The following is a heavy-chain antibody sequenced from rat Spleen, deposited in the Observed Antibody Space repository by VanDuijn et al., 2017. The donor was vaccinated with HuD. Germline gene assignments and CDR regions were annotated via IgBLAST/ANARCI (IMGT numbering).Heavy chain of an antibody. CDR2: IDSAGST. J-gene: IGHJ2*01. Sequence: EVQLQESGPGLVKPSQSLSLTCSVTGYSITNNYWGWVRKFPGNKLEWMGYIDSAGSTNYNPSLKSRISITRNTSKNQFFLQVNSVTTEDTATYYCARHGYNSYFDYWGQGVMVTVSS. CDR3: ARHGYNSYFDY. V-gene: IGHV3-3*01. CDR1: GYSITNNY. D-gene: IGHD1-9*01.